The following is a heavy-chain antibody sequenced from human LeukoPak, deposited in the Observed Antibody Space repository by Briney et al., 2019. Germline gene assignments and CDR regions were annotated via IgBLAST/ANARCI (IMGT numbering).Heavy chain of an antibody. CDR1: GYTFISYG. D-gene: IGHD6-13*01. V-gene: IGHV1-18*01. CDR2: ISAYNGNT. CDR3: ARDTSRSSSWYYVDY. Sequence: ASVKVSCKASGYTFISYGISWVRQAPGQGLEWMGWISAYNGNTNYAQKLQGRVTMTTDTSTSTAYMELRSLRPDDTAVYYCARDTSRSSSWYYVDYWGQGTLVTVSS. J-gene: IGHJ4*02.